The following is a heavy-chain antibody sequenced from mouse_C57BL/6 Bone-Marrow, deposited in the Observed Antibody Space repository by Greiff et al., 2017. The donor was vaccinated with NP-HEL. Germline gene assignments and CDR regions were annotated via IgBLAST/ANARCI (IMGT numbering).Heavy chain of an antibody. CDR2: ISYDGSN. D-gene: IGHD4-1*01. CDR3: ARGGNWDKVDY. V-gene: IGHV3-6*01. Sequence: VQLKESGPGLVKPSQSLSLTCSVTGYSITSGYYWNWIRQFPGNKLEWMGYISYDGSNNYNPSLKNRISITRDTSKNQFFLKLNSVTTEDTATYYCARGGNWDKVDYWGQGTTLTVSS. J-gene: IGHJ2*01. CDR1: GYSITSGYY.